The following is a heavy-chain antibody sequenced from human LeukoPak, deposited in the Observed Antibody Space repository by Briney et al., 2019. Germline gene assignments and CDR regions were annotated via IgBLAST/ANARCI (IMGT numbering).Heavy chain of an antibody. Sequence: PGGSLRLSCAASGLTFSSYAMHWVRQAPGKGLEWVAVISYDGSNKYYADSVKGRFTISRDNSKNTLYLQMNSLRAEDTAVYYCARPSTVVHFEDAFDIWGQGTMVTVSS. J-gene: IGHJ3*02. CDR1: GLTFSSYA. CDR2: ISYDGSNK. D-gene: IGHD4-23*01. V-gene: IGHV3-30-3*01. CDR3: ARPSTVVHFEDAFDI.